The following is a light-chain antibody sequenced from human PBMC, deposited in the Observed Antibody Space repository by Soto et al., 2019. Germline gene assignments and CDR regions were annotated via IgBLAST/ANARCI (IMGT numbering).Light chain of an antibody. Sequence: DIQMTQFPSTLSSPVEDAVTITCRASQSIQSFLAWYQQKPGKAPKLLIYLAARLESGVPSRLSGSGSRTDFTLTISSSRSDDCAIYFCQQYNGHWFYSFGQGTKLEVK. CDR3: QQYNGHWFYS. CDR1: QSIQSF. J-gene: IGKJ2*03. CDR2: LAA. V-gene: IGKV1-5*03.